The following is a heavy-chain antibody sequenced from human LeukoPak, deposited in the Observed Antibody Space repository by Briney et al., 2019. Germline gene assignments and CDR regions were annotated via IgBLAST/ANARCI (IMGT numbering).Heavy chain of an antibody. J-gene: IGHJ3*02. D-gene: IGHD3-16*01. Sequence: GGSLRLSCAASGFRFGDYAMHWVRQAPGKGLEWVSSINWNSGIIDYADSVKGRFTISRDNAKNSLYLQMNSLRAEDTALYYCAKDITVGGRIGAFDIWGQGTMVTVSS. CDR1: GFRFGDYA. V-gene: IGHV3-9*01. CDR3: AKDITVGGRIGAFDI. CDR2: INWNSGII.